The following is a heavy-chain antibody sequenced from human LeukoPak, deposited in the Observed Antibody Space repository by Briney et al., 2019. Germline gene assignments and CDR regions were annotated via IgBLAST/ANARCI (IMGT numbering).Heavy chain of an antibody. J-gene: IGHJ4*02. CDR3: AKGVYYDSSGYSFDY. CDR1: GFTFSNYA. CDR2: IRYDGSDK. V-gene: IGHV3-30*02. D-gene: IGHD3-22*01. Sequence: PGGSLRLSCAASGFTFSNYAMHWVRQAPGKGLEWVAFIRYDGSDKYYADSVRGRFPISRDNSKNTLYLQMNSLRAEDTAVYYRAKGVYYDSSGYSFDYWGQGTLVTVSS.